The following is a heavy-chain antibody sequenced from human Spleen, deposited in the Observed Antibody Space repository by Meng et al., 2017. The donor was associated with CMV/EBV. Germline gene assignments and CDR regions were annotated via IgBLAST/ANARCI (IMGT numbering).Heavy chain of an antibody. J-gene: IGHJ4*02. CDR3: ASEMMGDDKHRFDDY. CDR2: INPSGGST. V-gene: IGHV1-46*01. CDR1: GYTFTSYY. Sequence: ASVKVSCKASGYTFTSYYMHWVRQAPGQGLEWMGRINPSGGSTSYAQKFQGRVTMTRNTSISTAYMELSRLRSDDTAMYYCASEMMGDDKHRFDDYWGQGTLVTVSS. D-gene: IGHD2-21*02.